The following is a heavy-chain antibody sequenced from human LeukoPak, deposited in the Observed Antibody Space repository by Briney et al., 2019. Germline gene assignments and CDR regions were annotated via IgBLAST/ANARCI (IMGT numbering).Heavy chain of an antibody. V-gene: IGHV1-2*02. Sequence: ASVKVSCKASGYTFTGYYMHWVRQAPGQGLEWMGWINPNSGGTNYAQNFQGRVTMTRDTSISTAYMELSRLRSDETAVYYCARGYSSSWYDYWVQGTLVTVSS. CDR3: ARGYSSSWYDY. CDR2: INPNSGGT. D-gene: IGHD6-13*01. J-gene: IGHJ4*02. CDR1: GYTFTGYY.